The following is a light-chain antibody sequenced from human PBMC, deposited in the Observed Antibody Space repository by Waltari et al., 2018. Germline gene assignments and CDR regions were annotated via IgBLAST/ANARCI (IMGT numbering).Light chain of an antibody. CDR3: PQYLSSTRT. CDR2: AVS. V-gene: IGKV3-20*01. CDR1: QSLVSSY. J-gene: IGKJ2*01. Sequence: EMVLTQSPGTLSLSPGERATLPCRASQSLVSSYVAWYQQKPVQAPRLLMYAVSSRATGIPDRFSGSGSGREFTLTISSLDPEDSAVYYCPQYLSSTRTFGQGTKLEIK.